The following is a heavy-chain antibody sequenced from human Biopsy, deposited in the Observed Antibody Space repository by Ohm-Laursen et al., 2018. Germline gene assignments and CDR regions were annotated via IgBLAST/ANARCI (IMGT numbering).Heavy chain of an antibody. V-gene: IGHV4-39*01. Sequence: SDTLSLTCVVSSGSISGNYWGWIRQPPGKGLEWIGSIFYRGSTHYKPSLKSRVNISVDTSKSQFSLKLNSVTAADTAVYYCARDYDTSGYYYVSWGQGTLVTVSS. CDR1: SGSISGNY. CDR2: IFYRGST. J-gene: IGHJ5*02. CDR3: ARDYDTSGYYYVS. D-gene: IGHD3-22*01.